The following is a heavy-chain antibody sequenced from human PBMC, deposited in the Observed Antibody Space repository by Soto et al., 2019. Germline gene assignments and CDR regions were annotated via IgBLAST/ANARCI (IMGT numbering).Heavy chain of an antibody. CDR1: GGSVSSGSYY. V-gene: IGHV4-61*01. J-gene: IGHJ4*02. CDR2: IYYSGST. Sequence: QVQLQESGPGLVKPSETLSLTCTVSGGSVSSGSYYWSWIRQPPGKGLEWIGYIYYSGSTNYNPSLKSRVTISVDTSKNQFSLKLSSVTAADTAVYYCARGDYYDSSGYPDYWGQGTLVTVSS. CDR3: ARGDYYDSSGYPDY. D-gene: IGHD3-22*01.